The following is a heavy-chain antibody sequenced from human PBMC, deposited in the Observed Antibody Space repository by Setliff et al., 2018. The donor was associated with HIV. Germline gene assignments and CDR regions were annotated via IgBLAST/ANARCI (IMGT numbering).Heavy chain of an antibody. V-gene: IGHV3-48*03. CDR3: ARDYYSSGWYDFSDY. D-gene: IGHD6-19*01. J-gene: IGHJ4*02. CDR2: ITSSGDAI. Sequence: LRLSCGASGFTFSDIEMNWVRQAPGKGLEWVSYITSSGDAIYYADSVKGRFTISRDNSNNMLFLQMNSLRAEDTAVYYCARDYYSSGWYDFSDYWGQGTLVTVSS. CDR1: GFTFSDIE.